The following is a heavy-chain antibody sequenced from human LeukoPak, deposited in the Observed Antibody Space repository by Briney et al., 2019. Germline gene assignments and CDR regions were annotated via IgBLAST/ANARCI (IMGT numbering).Heavy chain of an antibody. CDR3: ARGGRGWLQFQTLFDY. CDR1: GGSISSGGYS. V-gene: IGHV4-30-2*01. CDR2: IYHSGST. J-gene: IGHJ4*02. D-gene: IGHD5-24*01. Sequence: SQTLSLTCAVSGGSISSGGYSWSWIRQPPGKGLEWIGYIYHSGSTYYNPSLKSRVTISVDRSKNQFSLKLSSVTAADTAVYYCARGGRGWLQFQTLFDYWGQGTLVTVSS.